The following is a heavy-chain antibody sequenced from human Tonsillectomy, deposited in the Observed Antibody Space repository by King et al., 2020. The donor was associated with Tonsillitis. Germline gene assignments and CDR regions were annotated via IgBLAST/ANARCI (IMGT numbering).Heavy chain of an antibody. J-gene: IGHJ4*02. CDR3: ARRGIAVAGYFDY. CDR2: INHSGST. D-gene: IGHD6-19*01. Sequence: VQLQQWGAGLLKPSETLSLTCAVYGGSFSGYYWSWIRQPPGKGLEWIGEINHSGSTNYNPSLKSRVTISVDTSKNQFSLKLSSVTAADTAVYYCARRGIAVAGYFDYWGQGTLVTGSS. CDR1: GGSFSGYY. V-gene: IGHV4-34*01.